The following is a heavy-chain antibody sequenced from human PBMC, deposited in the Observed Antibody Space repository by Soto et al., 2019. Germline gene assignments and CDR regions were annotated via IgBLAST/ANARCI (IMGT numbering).Heavy chain of an antibody. CDR2: ISYDGSNK. Sequence: QVQLVESGGGVVQPGRSLRLSCAASGFTSSSYGMHWVRQAPGKGLEWVAVISYDGSNKYYADSVKGRFTISRDNSKNTLYLQMNSLRAEDTAVYYCATPQGGWYPPFDYWGQGTLVTVSS. CDR3: ATPQGGWYPPFDY. CDR1: GFTSSSYG. V-gene: IGHV3-30*03. D-gene: IGHD6-19*01. J-gene: IGHJ4*02.